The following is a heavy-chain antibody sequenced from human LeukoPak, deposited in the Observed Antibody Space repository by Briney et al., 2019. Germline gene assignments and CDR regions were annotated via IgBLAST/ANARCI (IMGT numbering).Heavy chain of an antibody. J-gene: IGHJ4*02. Sequence: GGSLRLSCATSGFTFTNYAMTWVRQAPGKGLERVSAISGGGETTHYADSVKGRFTISRDNSKHTLCLQMNSLRAEDTAIYYCAKDISAEWLRGSFDYWGQGTLVTVSS. CDR3: AKDISAEWLRGSFDY. V-gene: IGHV3-23*01. CDR1: GFTFTNYA. D-gene: IGHD3-3*01. CDR2: ISGGGETT.